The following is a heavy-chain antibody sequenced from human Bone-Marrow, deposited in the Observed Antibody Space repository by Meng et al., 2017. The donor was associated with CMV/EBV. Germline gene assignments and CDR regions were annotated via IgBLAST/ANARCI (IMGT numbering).Heavy chain of an antibody. CDR2: INHSGST. J-gene: IGHJ3*02. CDR1: GGSFSGYY. Sequence: SQTLSLTCAVYGGSFSGYYWSWIRQPPGKGLEWIGEINHSGSTNYNPSLKSRVTISVDTSKNQFSLKLSSVTAADTAVYYCARGSTDRDAFDIWGQGTMVTVSS. V-gene: IGHV4-34*01. D-gene: IGHD4-11*01. CDR3: ARGSTDRDAFDI.